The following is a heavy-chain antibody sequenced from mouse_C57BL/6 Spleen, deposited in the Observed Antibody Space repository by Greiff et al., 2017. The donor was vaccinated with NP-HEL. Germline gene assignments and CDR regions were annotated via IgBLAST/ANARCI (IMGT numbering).Heavy chain of an antibody. D-gene: IGHD1-1*01. CDR3: ARGNYGSSYQSYWYFDV. CDR2: INPNYGTT. Sequence: EVKLMESGPELVKPGASVKISCKASGYSFTDYNMNWVKQSNGKSLEWIGVINPNYGTTSYNQKFKGKATLTVDQSSSTAYMQLNSLTSEDSAVYYCARGNYGSSYQSYWYFDVWGTGTTVTVSS. J-gene: IGHJ1*03. V-gene: IGHV1-39*01. CDR1: GYSFTDYN.